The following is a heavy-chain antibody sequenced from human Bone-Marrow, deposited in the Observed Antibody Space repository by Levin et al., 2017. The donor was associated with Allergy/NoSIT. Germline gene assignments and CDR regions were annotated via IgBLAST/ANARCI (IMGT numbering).Heavy chain of an antibody. J-gene: IGHJ4*02. D-gene: IGHD2-2*01. CDR1: GGTFSSYA. CDR3: ARQTNPVIVVVPAAMSGYFDY. V-gene: IGHV1-69*06. Sequence: SVKVSCKASGGTFSSYAISWVRQAPGQGLEWMGGIIPIFGTANYAQKFQGRVTITADKSTSTAYMELSSLRSEDTAVYYCARQTNPVIVVVPAAMSGYFDYWGQGTLVTVSS. CDR2: IIPIFGTA.